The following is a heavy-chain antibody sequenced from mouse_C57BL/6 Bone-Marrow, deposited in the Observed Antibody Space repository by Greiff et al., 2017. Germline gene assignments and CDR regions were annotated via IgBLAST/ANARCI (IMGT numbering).Heavy chain of an antibody. CDR3: ARSSDYGSIYYFDY. Sequence: EVQLQQSGPELVKPGASVKISCKASGYTFTDYYMNWVKQSHGKSLEWIGDINPNNGGTSYKQKFKGKATLTVDQSSSTAYMELRSLTSEDSAVYYCARSSDYGSIYYFDYWGQGTTLTVSS. CDR1: GYTFTDYY. CDR2: INPNNGGT. D-gene: IGHD1-1*01. V-gene: IGHV1-26*01. J-gene: IGHJ2*01.